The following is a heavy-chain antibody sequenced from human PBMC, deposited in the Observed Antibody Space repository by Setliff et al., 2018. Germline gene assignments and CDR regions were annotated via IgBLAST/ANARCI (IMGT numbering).Heavy chain of an antibody. Sequence: SETLSLTCTVSGGSSSSHYWSWIRQPPGKGLEWIGYIHYSGTTNYNPSLKSRVTLSLDTAKNQFSLELRAVTAADTAVYYCARGGERYHSASWGQGTLVTVSS. J-gene: IGHJ4*02. CDR2: IHYSGTT. V-gene: IGHV4-59*11. CDR1: GGSSSSHY. D-gene: IGHD1-1*01. CDR3: ARGGERYHSAS.